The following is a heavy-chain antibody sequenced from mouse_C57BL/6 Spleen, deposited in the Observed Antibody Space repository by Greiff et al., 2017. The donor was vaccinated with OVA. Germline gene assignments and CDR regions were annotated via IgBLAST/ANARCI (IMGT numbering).Heavy chain of an antibody. Sequence: VQLQQPGAELVRPGTSVKLSCKASGYTFTSYWMHWVKQRPGQGLEWIGVIDPSDSYTNYNQKFKGKATLTVDTSSSTAYMQLSSLTSEDAAVYYCARETTVVAGYWGQGTTLTVSS. V-gene: IGHV1-59*01. CDR3: ARETTVVAGY. CDR2: IDPSDSYT. J-gene: IGHJ2*01. CDR1: GYTFTSYW. D-gene: IGHD1-1*01.